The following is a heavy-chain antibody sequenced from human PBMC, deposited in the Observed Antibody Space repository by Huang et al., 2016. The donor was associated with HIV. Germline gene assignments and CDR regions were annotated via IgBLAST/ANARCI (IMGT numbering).Heavy chain of an antibody. D-gene: IGHD5-18*01. CDR1: GYGFSSYW. CDR2: IYPRDSET. Sequence: EVLLVQSGAELKEPGESLKISCKASGYGFSSYWSGWGRQKPGKGLEWMGIIYPRDSETKYRPSFDGQVTISADKSTRTAYLQWESLKAPDTAIYFCARQVDGFRSHFDFWGQGTLVSVSS. J-gene: IGHJ4*02. CDR3: ARQVDGFRSHFDF. V-gene: IGHV5-51*01.